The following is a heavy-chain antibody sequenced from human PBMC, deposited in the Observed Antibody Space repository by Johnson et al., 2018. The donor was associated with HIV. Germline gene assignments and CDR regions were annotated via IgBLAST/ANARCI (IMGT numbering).Heavy chain of an antibody. Sequence: QVQLVESGGGVVQPGRSLRLSCAASGFTFSSYALHWVRQAPGKGLEWVAVISYDGSNKYYADPVKGRLPISRDNSKNTLYLQMSSRRAEDTAMYYCGRDMGSRWGMGDACDIWGQGTMVTVSS. V-gene: IGHV3-30-3*01. CDR1: GFTFSSYA. J-gene: IGHJ3*02. CDR3: GRDMGSRWGMGDACDI. CDR2: ISYDGSNK. D-gene: IGHD6-13*01.